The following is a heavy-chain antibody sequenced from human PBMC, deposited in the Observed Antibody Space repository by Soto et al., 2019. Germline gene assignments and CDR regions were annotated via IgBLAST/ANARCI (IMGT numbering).Heavy chain of an antibody. D-gene: IGHD4-4*01. Sequence: QVQLQQWGAGLLKPSETLSLTCAVYGGSFSGYYWSWIRQPPGKGLEWIGEINHSGSTNYNPSLKSRVTISVDTSKNQFSLKLSSVTAADTAVYYCATRRSTVRHRFDYWGHGTLVTVSS. CDR3: ATRRSTVRHRFDY. J-gene: IGHJ4*01. CDR1: GGSFSGYY. CDR2: INHSGST. V-gene: IGHV4-34*01.